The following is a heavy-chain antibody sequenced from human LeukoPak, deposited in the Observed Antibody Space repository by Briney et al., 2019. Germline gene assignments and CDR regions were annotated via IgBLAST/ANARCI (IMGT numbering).Heavy chain of an antibody. D-gene: IGHD3-22*01. CDR2: ISGDTTTI. V-gene: IGHV3-48*01. CDR3: ARGGGYDCSGYYYSRPFDY. Sequence: PGGSLRLSCAASGFTLKSYSMNWVRQAPGKGLEWVSYISGDTTTIFYAESLKGRFSISRDNAKNSLYLQMNSLRAEDTAVYYCARGGGYDCSGYYYSRPFDYWGQGTLVTVSS. CDR1: GFTLKSYS. J-gene: IGHJ4*02.